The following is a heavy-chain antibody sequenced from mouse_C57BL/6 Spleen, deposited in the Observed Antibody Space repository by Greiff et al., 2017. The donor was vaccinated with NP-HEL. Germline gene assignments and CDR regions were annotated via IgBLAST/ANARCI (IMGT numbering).Heavy chain of an antibody. CDR1: GYTFTEYT. V-gene: IGHV1-62-2*01. CDR3: ARHEGDYDYDGWAWVAY. J-gene: IGHJ3*01. D-gene: IGHD2-4*01. Sequence: VQLQQSGAELVKPGASVKLSCKASGYTFTEYTIHWVKQRSGQGLEWIGWFYPGSGSIKYNEKFKDKATLTADKSSSTVYMELSRLTSEDSAVYFCARHEGDYDYDGWAWVAYWGQGTRVTVSA. CDR2: FYPGSGSI.